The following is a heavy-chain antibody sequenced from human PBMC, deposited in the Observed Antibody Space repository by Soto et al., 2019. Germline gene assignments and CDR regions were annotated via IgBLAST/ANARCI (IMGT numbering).Heavy chain of an antibody. V-gene: IGHV3-7*01. Sequence: EVQLVESGGGLVQPGGSLRLACAASGFTFSNYWMSWVRQAPGKGLEWVANIKQDGSEKYYVDSVKGRFTISRDNAKNSLYLQMNSLRAEDTAVYYCAVSLRYWYFDLWGRGTLVTVSS. CDR1: GFTFSNYW. J-gene: IGHJ2*01. CDR3: AVSLRYWYFDL. D-gene: IGHD3-16*02. CDR2: IKQDGSEK.